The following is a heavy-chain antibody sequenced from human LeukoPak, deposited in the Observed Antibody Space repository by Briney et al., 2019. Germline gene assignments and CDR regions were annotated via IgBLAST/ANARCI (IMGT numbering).Heavy chain of an antibody. Sequence: PGGSLRLSCAASGFTFSSYGMHLVRQAPGKGLEWVAVIWYDGSNKYYADSVKGRFTISRDNSKNTLYLQMNSLRAEDTAVYYCARGCGGDCYFAFDIWGQGTMVTVSS. V-gene: IGHV3-33*01. CDR2: IWYDGSNK. CDR3: ARGCGGDCYFAFDI. D-gene: IGHD2-21*02. CDR1: GFTFSSYG. J-gene: IGHJ3*02.